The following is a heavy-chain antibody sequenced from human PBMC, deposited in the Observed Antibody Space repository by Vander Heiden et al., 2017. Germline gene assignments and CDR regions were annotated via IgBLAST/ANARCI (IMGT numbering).Heavy chain of an antibody. CDR3: AGGMGSGSESFYGMDV. CDR2: ISGSGGST. Sequence: EVQLLESGGGLVQPGGSLSLSCPAAGVTFRTTAMTWVRQAPGKGLEWVLLISGSGGSTYYADSVKGRFTISRDNSKNTLYLQMNSLRADDTAVYYCAGGMGSGSESFYGMDVWGQGTAVTVSS. D-gene: IGHD3-10*01. J-gene: IGHJ6*02. CDR1: GVTFRTTA. V-gene: IGHV3-23*01.